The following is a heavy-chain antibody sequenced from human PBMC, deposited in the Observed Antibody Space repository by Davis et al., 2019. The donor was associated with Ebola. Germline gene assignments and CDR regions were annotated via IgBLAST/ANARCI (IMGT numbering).Heavy chain of an antibody. Sequence: GGSLRLSCTASGFFFTSFCMHWVRPPPGKGLEWVAVISYDETYKYYSDSVKGRFTISRDNSKNTLYLQMNSLRAEDTAVYYCAKGWGPYYYYGMDVWGQGTTVTVSS. CDR1: GFFFTSFC. V-gene: IGHV3-30*18. CDR3: AKGWGPYYYYGMDV. CDR2: ISYDETYK. J-gene: IGHJ6*02. D-gene: IGHD3-16*01.